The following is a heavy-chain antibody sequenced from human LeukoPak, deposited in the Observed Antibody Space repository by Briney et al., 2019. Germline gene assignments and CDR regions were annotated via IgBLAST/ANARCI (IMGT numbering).Heavy chain of an antibody. Sequence: PGGSLRLSCAASGFTFSSYWMTWVRQAPGKGLEWLANIKQDGSEKYYVDSLKGRFTISRDNVKNSLYLQMNSLRAEDTAMYYCARDESGYHYGHYYWGQGTLVTVSS. CDR1: GFTFSSYW. CDR2: IKQDGSEK. CDR3: ARDESGYHYGHYY. J-gene: IGHJ4*02. D-gene: IGHD3-10*01. V-gene: IGHV3-7*03.